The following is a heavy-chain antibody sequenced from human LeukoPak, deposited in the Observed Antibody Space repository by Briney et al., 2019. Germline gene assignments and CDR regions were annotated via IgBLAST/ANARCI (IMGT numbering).Heavy chain of an antibody. Sequence: PGGSLRLSCAASGFTFSSYWMSWVRQVPGKGLEWVANIRQDGGETYSVDSVKGRFTISRDNAKNSLYLQMNSLRAEDTAVYYCARPIAARDYWGQGTLVTVSS. J-gene: IGHJ4*02. CDR2: IRQDGGET. V-gene: IGHV3-7*02. CDR3: ARPIAARDY. D-gene: IGHD6-6*01. CDR1: GFTFSSYW.